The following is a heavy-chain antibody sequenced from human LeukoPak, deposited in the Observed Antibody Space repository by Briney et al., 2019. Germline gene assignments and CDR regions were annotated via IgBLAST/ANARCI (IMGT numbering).Heavy chain of an antibody. CDR2: IYNSGST. Sequence: PSETLSLTCTVSGGSISSYYWSWIRQPPGKGLEWIGNIYNSGSTNYNPSLKSRVTISVDTSKNQFSLKLSSVTAADTAVYYCVVYDFWSGYPDYWGQGILVTVSS. J-gene: IGHJ4*02. V-gene: IGHV4-59*01. D-gene: IGHD3-3*01. CDR1: GGSISSYY. CDR3: VVYDFWSGYPDY.